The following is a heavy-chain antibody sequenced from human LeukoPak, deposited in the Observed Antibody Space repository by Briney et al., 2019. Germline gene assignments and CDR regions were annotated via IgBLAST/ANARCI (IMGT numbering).Heavy chain of an antibody. CDR1: GGSISSSSYY. Sequence: SETLSLTCTVSGGSISSSSYYWGWIRQPPGKGLEWIGSIYYSGSTYYNPSLKSRVTISVDTSKNQFSLRLSSVTAADTAVYYCARALQSLWSYGHWFDPWGQGTLVTVSS. D-gene: IGHD5-18*01. CDR3: ARALQSLWSYGHWFDP. CDR2: IYYSGST. V-gene: IGHV4-39*07. J-gene: IGHJ5*02.